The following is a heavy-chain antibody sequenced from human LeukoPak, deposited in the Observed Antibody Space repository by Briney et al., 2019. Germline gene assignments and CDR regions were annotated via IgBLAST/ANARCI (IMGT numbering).Heavy chain of an antibody. CDR1: GGSFSGYY. D-gene: IGHD6-6*01. CDR3: ARTSIAGRGGYFDY. Sequence: SETLSLTCAVYGGSFSGYYWSWIRQPPGKGLEWIGEINHSGSTNYNPSLKSRVTISVDTSKNQFSLKLSSVTAADTAVYYCARTSIAGRGGYFDYWGQGTLVTVSS. J-gene: IGHJ4*02. V-gene: IGHV4-34*01. CDR2: INHSGST.